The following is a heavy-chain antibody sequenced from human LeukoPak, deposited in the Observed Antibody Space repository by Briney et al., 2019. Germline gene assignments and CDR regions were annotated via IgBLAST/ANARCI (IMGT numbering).Heavy chain of an antibody. J-gene: IGHJ6*03. Sequence: SQTLSLTCAVSGGSISSGDYYWSWIRQPPGKGLEWIGYIYYSGSTYYNPSLKSRVTISVDTSKNQFSLKLSSVTAADTAVYYCARRRATTSIYMDVWGKGTTVTVSS. V-gene: IGHV4-30-4*08. CDR2: IYYSGST. CDR3: ARRRATTSIYMDV. CDR1: GGSISSGDYY. D-gene: IGHD1-26*01.